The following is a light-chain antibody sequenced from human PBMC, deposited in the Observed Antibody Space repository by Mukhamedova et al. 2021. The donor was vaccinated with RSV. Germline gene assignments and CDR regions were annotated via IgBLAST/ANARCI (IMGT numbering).Light chain of an antibody. Sequence: WYQRRVHGKAPKLLIYKASSLESGVPSRFSVSGSGTEFTLTISSLQPDDFATYYCQQYNSYSVTFGGGTKVDIK. J-gene: IGKJ4*01. V-gene: IGKV1-5*03. CDR2: KAS. CDR3: QQYNSYSVT.